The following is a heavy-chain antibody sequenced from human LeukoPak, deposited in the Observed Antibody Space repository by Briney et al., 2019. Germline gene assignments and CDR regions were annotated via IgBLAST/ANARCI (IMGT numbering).Heavy chain of an antibody. CDR2: IIPIFGTT. CDR1: GYTFTSYG. J-gene: IGHJ6*02. V-gene: IGHV1-69*13. Sequence: SVKVSCKASGYTFTSYGISWVRQAPGQGLEWMGGIIPIFGTTNYAQKFQGRVTITADESTSTAYMELSSLRSEDTAVYYCARADYVSPDSYYYYGMDVWGQGTTVTVSS. D-gene: IGHD3-16*01. CDR3: ARADYVSPDSYYYYGMDV.